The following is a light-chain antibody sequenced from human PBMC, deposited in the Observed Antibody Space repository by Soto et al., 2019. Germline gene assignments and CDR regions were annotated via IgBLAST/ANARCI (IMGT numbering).Light chain of an antibody. V-gene: IGKV3-15*01. CDR2: GAS. CDR1: QSVSNN. CDR3: QEYSKWPSRT. J-gene: IGKJ1*01. Sequence: EIVLTQSPGTLSLSPGERATLSCRASQSVSNNYLAWYQQKPGQAPRLLIYGASTRASGIPDRFSGSGSGTEFTLTISSLQSEDFAVYYCQEYSKWPSRTFGPGTKVDIK.